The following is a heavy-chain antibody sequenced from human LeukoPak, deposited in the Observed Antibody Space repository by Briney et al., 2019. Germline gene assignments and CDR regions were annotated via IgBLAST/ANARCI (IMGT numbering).Heavy chain of an antibody. V-gene: IGHV3-23*01. CDR1: GFTLSIND. D-gene: IGHD3-10*01. CDR2: ISGSSGRT. CDR3: AKAGSISWFHH. Sequence: GGSRRLSCAASGFTLSINDMSWVRQAPGKGLDSVSGISGSSGRTYYADSVKGRFTISRDSSKNTMFLQMDSLRAEDTAVYYCAKAGSISWFHHWGQGTLVTVSS. J-gene: IGHJ5*02.